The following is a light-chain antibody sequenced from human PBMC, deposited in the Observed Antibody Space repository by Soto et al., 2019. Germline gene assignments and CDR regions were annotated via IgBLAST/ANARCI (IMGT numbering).Light chain of an antibody. CDR2: EDN. V-gene: IGLV6-57*01. Sequence: NFMLTQPHSVSESPGKTVTLSCTRSSGSIASNYLQWYQQRPGSSPTTVIYEDNQRPSGVPDRFSGSIDSSSNSASLTISGLKTEDEADYYCQSYDSSNHGVFGGGTKLTVL. CDR1: SGSIASNY. J-gene: IGLJ3*02. CDR3: QSYDSSNHGV.